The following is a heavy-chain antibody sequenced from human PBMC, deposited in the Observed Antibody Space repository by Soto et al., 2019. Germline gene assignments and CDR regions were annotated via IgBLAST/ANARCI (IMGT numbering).Heavy chain of an antibody. V-gene: IGHV1-69*02. D-gene: IGHD3-22*01. CDR1: GGPFSSYT. J-gene: IGHJ4*01. CDR3: ASRERPATLYYYDSSGSLDY. Sequence: SSVKVSCKSSGGPFSSYTISWVRQAPGQGLEWMGRIIPILGIANYAQKFQGRVTITADKSTSTAYMELSSLRSEDTAVYYCASRERPATLYYYDSSGSLDYWGQ. CDR2: IIPILGIA.